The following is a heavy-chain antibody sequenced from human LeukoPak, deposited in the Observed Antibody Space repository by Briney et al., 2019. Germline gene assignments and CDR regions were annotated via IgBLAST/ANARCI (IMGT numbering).Heavy chain of an antibody. CDR3: TTDIYSGNFDY. D-gene: IGHD1-26*01. CDR2: ISGSGGST. Sequence: GGSLRLSCAASGFTFSSYAMSWVRQAPGKGLEWVSAISGSGGSTYYADSVKGRFTISRDNSKNTLYLQMNSLRAEDTAVYYCTTDIYSGNFDYWGQGTLVTVSS. J-gene: IGHJ4*02. CDR1: GFTFSSYA. V-gene: IGHV3-23*01.